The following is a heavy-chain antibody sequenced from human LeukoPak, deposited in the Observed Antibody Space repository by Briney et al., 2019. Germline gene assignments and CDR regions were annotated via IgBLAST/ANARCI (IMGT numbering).Heavy chain of an antibody. V-gene: IGHV4-4*07. CDR1: GGSISTYY. J-gene: IGHJ3*02. CDR3: ARDRAVEMATIQEGFDI. D-gene: IGHD5-24*01. CDR2: IHTSGST. Sequence: SETLSLTCTVSGGSISTYYWSWIRQPAGKGLEWIGRIHTSGSTDYNPSLESRVTMSVDTSKNQFSLKLSSVTAADTAVYYCARDRAVEMATIQEGFDIWGQGTMVTVSS.